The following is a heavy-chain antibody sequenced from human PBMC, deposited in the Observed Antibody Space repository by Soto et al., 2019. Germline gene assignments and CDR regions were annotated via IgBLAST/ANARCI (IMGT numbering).Heavy chain of an antibody. D-gene: IGHD3-22*01. Sequence: GESVKISCQGAGYSCAVDCSTGVRQKPGRGIEWMGRIDPSDSQTYYSPSFRGHVTISVTKSITTVFLQWSSLRAADTAMYYCARQIYDSDTGPNFQYYFDSWGQGTPVTVSS. CDR1: GYSCAVDC. V-gene: IGHV5-10-1*01. CDR3: ARQIYDSDTGPNFQYYFDS. J-gene: IGHJ4*02. CDR2: IDPSDSQT.